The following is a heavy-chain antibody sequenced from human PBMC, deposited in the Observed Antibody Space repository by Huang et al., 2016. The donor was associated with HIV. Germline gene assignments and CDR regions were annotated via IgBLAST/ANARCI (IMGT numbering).Heavy chain of an antibody. CDR1: GYTFNGYW. CDR3: ARQGVGDFVVEPTGLGAFDI. Sequence: EVQLVQSGAVVKKPGESLKISCKGSGYTFNGYWIGWVRQMPGKGLEWMGIIYPGDSDTKYSPSFQGQVTISADKAISTAYWQWSGLKASDTAMYYCARQGVGDFVVEPTGLGAFDIWGQGTMVTVSS. D-gene: IGHD2-2*01. CDR2: IYPGDSDT. J-gene: IGHJ3*02. V-gene: IGHV5-51*01.